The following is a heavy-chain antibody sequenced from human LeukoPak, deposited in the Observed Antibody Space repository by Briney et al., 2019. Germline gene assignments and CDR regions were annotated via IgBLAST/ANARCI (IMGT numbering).Heavy chain of an antibody. CDR3: ARSPPNWNRATDAFDI. D-gene: IGHD1-1*01. V-gene: IGHV3-23*01. CDR2: ISGSGGST. CDR1: GFTFSSYA. Sequence: GGSLRLSCAASGFTFSSYAMSWVRQAPGKGLEWVSAISGSGGSTYYADSVKGRFTISRDNSKNTLYLQMNSLRAEDTAVYYCARSPPNWNRATDAFDIWGQGTMVTVSS. J-gene: IGHJ3*02.